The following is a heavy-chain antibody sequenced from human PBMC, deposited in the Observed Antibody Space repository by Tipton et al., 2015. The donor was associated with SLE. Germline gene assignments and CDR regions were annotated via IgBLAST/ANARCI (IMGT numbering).Heavy chain of an antibody. CDR3: ARGDYDLGWFDP. D-gene: IGHD3-3*01. CDR2: IYYSGST. CDR1: GGSISSHY. Sequence: TLSLTCTVSGGSISSHYWSWIRQPPGKGLEWIGYIYYSGSTNYNPSLKSRVTISVDTSKNQFSLKLSSVTAADTAVYYCARGDYDLGWFDPWGQGTLVTVSS. V-gene: IGHV4-59*08. J-gene: IGHJ5*02.